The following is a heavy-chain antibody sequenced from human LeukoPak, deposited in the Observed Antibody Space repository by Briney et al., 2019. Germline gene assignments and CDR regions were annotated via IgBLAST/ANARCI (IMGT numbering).Heavy chain of an antibody. CDR1: GFTFSSYS. J-gene: IGHJ4*02. CDR3: ARDPPLDFDY. V-gene: IGHV3-21*01. CDR2: ISSSSSYI. Sequence: GGSLRLSCAASGFTFSSYSMNWVRQAPGKGLEWVSSISSSSSYIYYADPVKGRFTISRDNAKNSLYLQMNSLRAEDTAVYYCARDPPLDFDYWGQGTLVTVSS.